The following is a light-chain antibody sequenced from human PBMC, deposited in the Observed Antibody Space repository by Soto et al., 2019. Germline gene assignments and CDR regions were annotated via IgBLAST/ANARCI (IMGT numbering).Light chain of an antibody. J-gene: IGLJ2*01. Sequence: QLVLTQSPSASASLGASVKLTCTLSSGHSSYAIAWHQQQPEKGPRYLMKLNSDGSHRKGDGIPDRFSGSSSGAAHYLTISSLQSEDEADYYCQTWGTGIGVFGGGTKLTVL. CDR3: QTWGTGIGV. CDR2: LNSDGSH. CDR1: SGHSSYA. V-gene: IGLV4-69*01.